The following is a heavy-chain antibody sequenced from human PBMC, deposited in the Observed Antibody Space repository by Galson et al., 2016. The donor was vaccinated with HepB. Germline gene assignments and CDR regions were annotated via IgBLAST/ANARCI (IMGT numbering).Heavy chain of an antibody. CDR2: ISCDGSNQ. J-gene: IGHJ4*02. V-gene: IGHV3-30-3*01. CDR1: GFTFSAYV. D-gene: IGHD3-3*01. CDR3: AKDRGITIFGVVNTYFDY. Sequence: SLRLSCAVSGFTFSAYVIHWGRQAPGKGLEWVAHISCDGSNQYYADSVKGRFTISRDNSKNTLYLQMNSLRAEDTAVYYCAKDRGITIFGVVNTYFDYWGQGTLVTVSS.